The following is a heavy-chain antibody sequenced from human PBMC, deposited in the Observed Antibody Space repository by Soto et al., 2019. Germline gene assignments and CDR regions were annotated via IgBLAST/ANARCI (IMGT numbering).Heavy chain of an antibody. D-gene: IGHD3-10*01. CDR2: IYHSGST. V-gene: IGHV4-30-2*01. CDR3: ARDLPIRVSGIPSVDH. CDR1: GGSISSGGYS. J-gene: IGHJ5*02. Sequence: PSETLSLTCAVSGGSISSGGYSWSWIRQPPGKGLEWIGYIYHSGSTYYNPSFKSRVTISVDRSKNQFSLKLSSVTAADTAAYYCARDLPIRVSGIPSVDHWGQGIQVT.